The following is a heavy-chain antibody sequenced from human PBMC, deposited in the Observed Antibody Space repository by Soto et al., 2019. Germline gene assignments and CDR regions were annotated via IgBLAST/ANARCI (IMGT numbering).Heavy chain of an antibody. CDR3: ARDRASGSFDY. V-gene: IGHV7-4-1*01. D-gene: IGHD3-3*01. Sequence: QVQLVQSGSESMQPGASVKVSCKGSGYNFNSHSINWLRQAPGQGLEWMGWINPNTGNPTYEQGFTGRFVFSVDTSVSSVYVQSFGPKADDSAFYYCARDRASGSFDYWGQGTLVTVSS. CDR1: GYNFNSHS. J-gene: IGHJ4*02. CDR2: INPNTGNP.